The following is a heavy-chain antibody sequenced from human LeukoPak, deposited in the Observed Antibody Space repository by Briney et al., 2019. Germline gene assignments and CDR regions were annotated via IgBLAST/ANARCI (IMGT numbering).Heavy chain of an antibody. CDR2: VKSRSAGEKT. CDR1: GFSISNDW. Sequence: GGSLRLSCAASGFSISNDWMSWVRQAPGKGLEWVARVKSRSAGEKTDYAAPVKCRFTISRDNSKQTLYLQMNSLKTEDTAVYYCTLIQGWGSGSYYRDFWGQGTLVTVSS. D-gene: IGHD3-10*01. J-gene: IGHJ4*02. CDR3: TLIQGWGSGSYYRDF. V-gene: IGHV3-15*01.